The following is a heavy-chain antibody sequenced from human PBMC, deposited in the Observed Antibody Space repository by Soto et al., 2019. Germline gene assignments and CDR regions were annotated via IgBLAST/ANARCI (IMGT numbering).Heavy chain of an antibody. Sequence: QAQLVQSGAEVKKPGASVKVSCKASGYTLSSFGIHWVRQAPGQRLEWMGWINAGNGNTKYSQKLQGRVTFSRDTSANPAYMELTSLTSEDTAVYYCVRTRQQWLVGDSWGQGSLVTVSS. CDR3: VRTRQQWLVGDS. V-gene: IGHV1-3*01. CDR2: INAGNGNT. D-gene: IGHD6-19*01. CDR1: GYTLSSFG. J-gene: IGHJ4*02.